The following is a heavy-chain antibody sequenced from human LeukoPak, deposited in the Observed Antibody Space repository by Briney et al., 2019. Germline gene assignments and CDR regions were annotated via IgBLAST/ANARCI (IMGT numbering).Heavy chain of an antibody. D-gene: IGHD4-17*01. V-gene: IGHV4-38-2*02. Sequence: SETLSLTCTVSGYSISSGYYWGWIRQPPGKGLEWIGSIYHSGSTHYNPSLKSRVTISVDTSKNQFSLKLSSVTAADTAVYYCATLRYYYYYMDVWGKGTTVTVSS. CDR1: GYSISSGYY. CDR3: ATLRYYYYYMDV. CDR2: IYHSGST. J-gene: IGHJ6*03.